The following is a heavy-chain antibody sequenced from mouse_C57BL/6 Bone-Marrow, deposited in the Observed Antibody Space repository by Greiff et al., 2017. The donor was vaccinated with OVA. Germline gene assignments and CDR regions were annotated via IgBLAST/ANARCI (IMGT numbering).Heavy chain of an antibody. Sequence: VQLQPSGAELVKPGASVKLSCTASGFNIKDYYMHWVKQRTEQGLEWIGRIDPEDGETKYAPKFQGKATISAYTSSNTAYLQLSSLPSEDTAVDYCARNPGGDYVDDWGQGTTLTVSS. V-gene: IGHV14-2*01. CDR2: IDPEDGET. CDR1: GFNIKDYY. J-gene: IGHJ2*01. CDR3: ARNPGGDYVDD.